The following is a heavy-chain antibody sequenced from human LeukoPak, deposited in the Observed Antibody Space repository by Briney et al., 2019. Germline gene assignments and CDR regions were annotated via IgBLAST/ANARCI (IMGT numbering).Heavy chain of an antibody. D-gene: IGHD3-3*01. V-gene: IGHV3-74*01. CDR2: INSDGSST. CDR3: ARAPGPHYYDFWSGQGVSLDY. CDR1: GFTFSSYW. J-gene: IGHJ4*02. Sequence: GGSLRLSCAASGFTFSSYWMHWVRQAPGKGLVWVSRINSDGSSTSYADSVKGRFTISRDNAKNTLYLQMNSLRAEDTAVYYCARAPGPHYYDFWSGQGVSLDYWGQGTLVTVSS.